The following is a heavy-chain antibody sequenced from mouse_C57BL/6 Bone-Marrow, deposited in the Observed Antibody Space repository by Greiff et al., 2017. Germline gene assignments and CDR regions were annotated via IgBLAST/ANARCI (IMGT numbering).Heavy chain of an antibody. CDR1: GYSFTCYY. CDR3: ARSSYYGSSYPRYFDV. CDR2: INPSTGGT. J-gene: IGHJ1*03. Sequence: VQLQQSGPELVKPGASVKISCKASGYSFTCYYMNWVKQSPEKSLEWIGEINPSTGGTTYNQKFKAKATLTVDKSSSTAYMQLKSLTSEDSAVYYCARSSYYGSSYPRYFDVWGTGTTVTVSS. V-gene: IGHV1-42*01. D-gene: IGHD1-1*01.